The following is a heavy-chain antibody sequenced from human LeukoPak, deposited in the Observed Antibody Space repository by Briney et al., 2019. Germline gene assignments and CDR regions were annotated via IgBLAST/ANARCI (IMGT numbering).Heavy chain of an antibody. CDR1: GYTFTGYY. D-gene: IGHD4-17*01. J-gene: IGHJ4*02. CDR3: ARGDKSVTTPIDY. Sequence: ASVKVSCKASGYTFTGYYMHWVRQAPGQGLEWMGWINPNSGGTNYAQKFQGWVTMTRDTSISTAYMELSSLRSEDTAVYYCARGDKSVTTPIDYRGQGTLVTVSS. V-gene: IGHV1-2*04. CDR2: INPNSGGT.